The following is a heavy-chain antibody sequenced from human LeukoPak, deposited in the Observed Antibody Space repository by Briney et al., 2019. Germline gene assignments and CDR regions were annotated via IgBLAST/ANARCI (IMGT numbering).Heavy chain of an antibody. D-gene: IGHD6-13*01. V-gene: IGHV4-31*03. CDR1: GGSINSGGYY. Sequence: SETLSLTCTVSGGSINSGGYYWRWVRQHPGKGLEWIGYIYYSGSTYYNPSLKSRVTISVDTSKRQFSLKLNSVTAADTAVYYCARWSSLAAAKAFDYWGQGTLVTVSS. CDR2: IYYSGST. J-gene: IGHJ4*02. CDR3: ARWSSLAAAKAFDY.